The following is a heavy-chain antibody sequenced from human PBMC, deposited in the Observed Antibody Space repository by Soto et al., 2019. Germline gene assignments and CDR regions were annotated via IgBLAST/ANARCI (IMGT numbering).Heavy chain of an antibody. CDR2: ISWNSNTI. CDR1: GFTFADYA. J-gene: IGHJ3*02. V-gene: IGHV3-9*01. CDR3: AKDSPYSSSWSRAFDI. Sequence: PGGSLRLSCASSGFTFADYAMRWVRQAPGKGLEWVSGISWNSNTIGYADSVKGRFTISRDNAKNSLYLQMNGLRAEDTALYHCAKDSPYSSSWSRAFDIWGQGTMVTVSS. D-gene: IGHD6-13*01.